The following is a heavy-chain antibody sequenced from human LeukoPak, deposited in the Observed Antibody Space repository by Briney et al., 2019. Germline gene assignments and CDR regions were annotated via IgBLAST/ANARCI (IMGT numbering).Heavy chain of an antibody. V-gene: IGHV5-51*01. Sequence: GESLKISCKASGYSFTNYWIGLVRQMPGEGLEWMGIIYPGDSDTRYSPSFQGQVTISADKSISTAYLQWSRLKASDTAMYYCASQMGMDVWGQGTTVTVSS. CDR2: IYPGDSDT. CDR1: GYSFTNYW. J-gene: IGHJ6*02. CDR3: ASQMGMDV.